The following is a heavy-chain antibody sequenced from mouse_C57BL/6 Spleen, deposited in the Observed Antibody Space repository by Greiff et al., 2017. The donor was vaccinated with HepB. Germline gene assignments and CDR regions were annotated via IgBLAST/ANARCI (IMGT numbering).Heavy chain of an antibody. Sequence: QVQLQQSGPELVKPGASVKLSCKASGYTFTSYDINWVKQRPGQGLEWIGWIYPRDGSTKYNETFKGKATLTVDTSSSTAYMELHSLTSEDSAVYFCARGGINYYGSFFDYWGQGTTLTVSS. CDR1: GYTFTSYD. J-gene: IGHJ2*01. V-gene: IGHV1-85*01. D-gene: IGHD1-1*01. CDR3: ARGGINYYGSFFDY. CDR2: IYPRDGST.